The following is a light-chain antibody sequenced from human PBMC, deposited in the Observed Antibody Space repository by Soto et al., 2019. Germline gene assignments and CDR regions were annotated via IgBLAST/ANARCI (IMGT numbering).Light chain of an antibody. Sequence: DIPMIQSPSSLSASIGDRVTITCQASHDIDNLLNWYQQKPGKAPKLLIYDAFNLETGVPSRFSGSGSGTDFTLTISSLQPEDIATYYCQHYDFLLRRTFGQGTKVEIK. V-gene: IGKV1-33*01. CDR1: HDIDNL. CDR3: QHYDFLLRRT. J-gene: IGKJ1*01. CDR2: DAF.